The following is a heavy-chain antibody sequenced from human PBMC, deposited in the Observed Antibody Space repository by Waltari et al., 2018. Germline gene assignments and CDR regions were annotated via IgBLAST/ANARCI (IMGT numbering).Heavy chain of an antibody. J-gene: IGHJ5*01. D-gene: IGHD1-26*01. V-gene: IGHV3-66*02. CDR3: ARDSNSGTYKTFDS. Sequence: EVQLVESGGGLVQPGGSLSLSCAVSGFTVSSAYMSWVRQAPGRGLEWVSVIYAGGDTHYAGSVQGRLTISRDNSKNTLYLQITNLRPDDTAVYYCARDSNSGTYKTFDSWGQGTLVTVSS. CDR1: GFTVSSAY. CDR2: IYAGGDT.